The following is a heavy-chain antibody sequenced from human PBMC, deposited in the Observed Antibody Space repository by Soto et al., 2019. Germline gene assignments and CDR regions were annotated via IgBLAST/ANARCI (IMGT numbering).Heavy chain of an antibody. J-gene: IGHJ5*02. CDR1: GVTFNSQE. CDR2: ISSSGGSI. D-gene: IGHD2-2*02. Sequence: GCLGLACECSGVTFNSQEMTWVRQAPGKGLEWISSISSSGGSIYYADSVKGRFTVSRDNGKNSLYLQMNSLRAEDTAVYYCARSWGLYCSSSRCYSPWFDPWGRGTLVTVSS. CDR3: ARSWGLYCSSSRCYSPWFDP. V-gene: IGHV3-48*03.